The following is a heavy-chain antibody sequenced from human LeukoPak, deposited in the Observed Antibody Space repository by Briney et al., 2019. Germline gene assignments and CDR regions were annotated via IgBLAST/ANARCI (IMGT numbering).Heavy chain of an antibody. D-gene: IGHD3-10*01. CDR1: GGSISSGDYY. CDR2: IYYSGST. J-gene: IGHJ4*02. V-gene: IGHV4-30-4*01. CDR3: ARVTMVRGVIEVDY. Sequence: PSQTLSLTCTVSGGSISSGDYYWSWIRQPPGKGLEWIGDIYYSGSTYYNPSLKSRVTISVDTSKNQFSLKLSSVTAADTAVYYCARVTMVRGVIEVDYWGQGTLVTVSS.